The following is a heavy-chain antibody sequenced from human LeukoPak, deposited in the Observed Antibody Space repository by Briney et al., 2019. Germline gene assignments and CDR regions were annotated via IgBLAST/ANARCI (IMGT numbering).Heavy chain of an antibody. CDR1: GVSISSSSYY. Sequence: SETLSLTCTVSGVSISSSSYYWGWIRPPPGKGLEWIGSIYYSGSTYYNPSLKSRVTISVDTSNNQFSLKLSSVTAADTALYYCARESLTWLQSRTSWFDPWGQGTLVTVSS. V-gene: IGHV4-39*07. J-gene: IGHJ5*02. D-gene: IGHD5-24*01. CDR2: IYYSGST. CDR3: ARESLTWLQSRTSWFDP.